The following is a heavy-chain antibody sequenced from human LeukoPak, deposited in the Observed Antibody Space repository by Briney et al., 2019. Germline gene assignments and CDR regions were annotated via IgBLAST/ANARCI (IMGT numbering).Heavy chain of an antibody. Sequence: PSVTLSLTCTVSGGSISSYYWSWIRQPPGKGLEWIGYIYYSGSTNYNPSLKSRVTISVDTSKNQFSLKLSSVTAADTAVYYCARHHPIEVDYWGQGTLVTVSS. CDR2: IYYSGST. CDR3: ARHHPIEVDY. D-gene: IGHD3-22*01. CDR1: GGSISSYY. V-gene: IGHV4-59*08. J-gene: IGHJ4*02.